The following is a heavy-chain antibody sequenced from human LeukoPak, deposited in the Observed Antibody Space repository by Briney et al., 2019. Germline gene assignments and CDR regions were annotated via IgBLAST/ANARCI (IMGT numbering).Heavy chain of an antibody. D-gene: IGHD1-1*01. Sequence: ASVKVSCKASGGTFSSYAISWVRQAPGQGLEWMGGIIPIFGTANYAQKFQGRVTITADESTSTAYMELSSLRSEDTVVYYCLTRTRDYYYYGMDVWGQGTTVTVSS. V-gene: IGHV1-69*13. CDR1: GGTFSSYA. J-gene: IGHJ6*02. CDR3: LTRTRDYYYYGMDV. CDR2: IIPIFGTA.